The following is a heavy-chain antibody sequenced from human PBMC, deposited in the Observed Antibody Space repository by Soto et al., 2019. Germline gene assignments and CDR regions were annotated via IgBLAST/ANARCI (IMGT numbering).Heavy chain of an antibody. Sequence: QVQLQESGPGLVKPSQTLSLTCTVSGGSISSGGYYWSWIRQHPGKGLEWSGYIYYSGSTYYNPSLKSRVTISVDTSKNQFSLKLSSVTAADTAVYYCARGYCSSTSCYSNRPPSYGMDVWGQGTTVTVSS. CDR3: ARGYCSSTSCYSNRPPSYGMDV. CDR1: GGSISSGGYY. V-gene: IGHV4-31*03. D-gene: IGHD2-2*01. J-gene: IGHJ6*02. CDR2: IYYSGST.